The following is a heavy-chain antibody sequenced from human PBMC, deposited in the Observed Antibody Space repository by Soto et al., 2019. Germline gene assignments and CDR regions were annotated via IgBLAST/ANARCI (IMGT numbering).Heavy chain of an antibody. V-gene: IGHV3-33*01. Sequence: QEQLVESGGGMVQPGGSLRLSCAVSGFTLDTYGMHWVRQAAGQGLEWVAVSWHDGRHLDYADSVRGQFTVFRDDSKDPLSLEMNGLRGDDTAVYYCARDWGACTPGECYSHGFDLWGQGTLVTVSS. CDR2: SWHDGRHL. J-gene: IGHJ3*01. CDR3: ARDWGACTPGECYSHGFDL. CDR1: GFTLDTYG. D-gene: IGHD2-21*01.